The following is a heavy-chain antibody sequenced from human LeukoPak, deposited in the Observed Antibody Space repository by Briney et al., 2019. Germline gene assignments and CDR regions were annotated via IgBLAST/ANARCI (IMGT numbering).Heavy chain of an antibody. Sequence: GGSLRLSCAPSGFTFDDYGLSWVRQAPGKGLEWVSGINWNGGSTGYADSVKGRCTISRDNAKNSLYLQINSVRAEDTALYDCASQLLWGYDPWGQGTLVTVSS. V-gene: IGHV3-20*01. D-gene: IGHD2-2*01. CDR2: INWNGGST. CDR1: GFTFDDYG. CDR3: ASQLLWGYDP. J-gene: IGHJ5*02.